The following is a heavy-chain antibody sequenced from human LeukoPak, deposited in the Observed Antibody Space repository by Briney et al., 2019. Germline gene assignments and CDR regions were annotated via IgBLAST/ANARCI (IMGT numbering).Heavy chain of an antibody. CDR1: GFTVSSNY. CDR2: IYSGGST. V-gene: IGHV3-53*01. D-gene: IGHD3-3*01. J-gene: IGHJ3*02. Sequence: PGGSLRLSCAASGFTVSSNYMSWVRQAPGKGLEWVSVIYSGGSTYYADSVKGRFTISRDNSKNTLYLHMSSLSVDDTAIYYCARDFWDSGVVINGLDKWGQGTMVTVSS. CDR3: ARDFWDSGVVINGLDK.